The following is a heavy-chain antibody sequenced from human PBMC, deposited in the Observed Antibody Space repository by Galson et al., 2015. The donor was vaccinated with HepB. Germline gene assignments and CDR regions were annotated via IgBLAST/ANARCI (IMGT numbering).Heavy chain of an antibody. CDR1: GFTFSSYG. CDR3: AKDRWTRRVALGGSDY. Sequence: SLRLSCAASGFTFSSYGMHWVRQAPGKGLEWVAIISHDGSDKFYADSVRGRLSISRDNTANALFLVMNNLRGDDTGVYYCAKDRWTRRVALGGSDYWGQGPVVTVSS. J-gene: IGHJ4*02. V-gene: IGHV3-30*18. D-gene: IGHD6-19*01. CDR2: ISHDGSDK.